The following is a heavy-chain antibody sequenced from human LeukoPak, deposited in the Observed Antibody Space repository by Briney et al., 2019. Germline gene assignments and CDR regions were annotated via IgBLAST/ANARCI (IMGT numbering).Heavy chain of an antibody. CDR2: MNPNSGNT. J-gene: IGHJ6*03. V-gene: IGHV1-8*03. CDR3: ARGSGLRWFYYYYMDV. Sequence: ASVTVSFKASGYTFTIYDINWVRQATGQGGEWMGWMNPNSGNTGYAQKFQGRVTITRNTSISTAYMELSSLRSEDTAVYYCARGSGLRWFYYYYMDVWGKGTTVTVSS. D-gene: IGHD4-23*01. CDR1: GYTFTIYD.